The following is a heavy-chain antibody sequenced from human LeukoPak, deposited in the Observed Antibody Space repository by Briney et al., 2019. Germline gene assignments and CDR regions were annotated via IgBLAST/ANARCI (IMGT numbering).Heavy chain of an antibody. J-gene: IGHJ4*02. D-gene: IGHD6-19*01. CDR2: IYTSGYT. CDR3: ARGWVAVAGSTFDY. Sequence: SETLSLTCTVSGDSLSSSYWSWVRQPAGKGLEWIGRIYTSGYTNYNPSLKSRVTVSVDTSKNQFSLKLSSVTAADTAVYYCARGWVAVAGSTFDYWGQGTLVTVSS. CDR1: GDSLSSSY. V-gene: IGHV4-4*07.